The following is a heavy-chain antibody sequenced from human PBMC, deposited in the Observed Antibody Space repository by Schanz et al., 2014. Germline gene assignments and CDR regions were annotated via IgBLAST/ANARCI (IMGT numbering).Heavy chain of an antibody. CDR1: GFTFRSYS. CDR2: ISSTSRAT. V-gene: IGHV3-48*01. J-gene: IGHJ4*02. CDR3: ARDGDFDY. Sequence: EVQLVESGGGVVRPGGSLRLSCAASGFTFRSYSMNWVRQAPGKGLEWISYISSTSRATYYADSVKGRFTISRDNAKNSLFLQMNSLRAEDTAVYYCARDGDFDYWGQGTLXTVSS.